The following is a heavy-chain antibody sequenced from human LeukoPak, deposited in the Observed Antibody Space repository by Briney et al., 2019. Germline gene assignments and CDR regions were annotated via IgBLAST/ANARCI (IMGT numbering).Heavy chain of an antibody. CDR3: ARDNGNSYAMDS. Sequence: GGSLRLSCAASGFTFSSYSMNWVRQAPGKGLEWVSSISSSSSYIYYADSVKGRFTISRDNAKNSLYLQMNSLRVEDTAVYYCARDNGNSYAMDSWGQGTLVTVS. J-gene: IGHJ4*02. CDR2: ISSSSSYI. CDR1: GFTFSSYS. V-gene: IGHV3-21*01. D-gene: IGHD3-16*01.